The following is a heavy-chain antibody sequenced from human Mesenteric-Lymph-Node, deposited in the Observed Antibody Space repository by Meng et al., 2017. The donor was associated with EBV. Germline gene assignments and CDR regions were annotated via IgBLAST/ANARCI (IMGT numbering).Heavy chain of an antibody. CDR2: INHSGST. CDR1: GGFFSVYY. Sequence: HVQRHEWVAVLVKSSEPLSLTCAVYGGFFSVYYWSFIRQPSGTGLEWIGEINHSGSTNYNPSLKSRVTISVDTSTNQFSLKLSSVTAADTAVYYCARGFLSFVRVFDYWGQGTLVTVSS. J-gene: IGHJ4*02. CDR3: ARGFLSFVRVFDY. D-gene: IGHD2/OR15-2a*01. V-gene: IGHV4-34*01.